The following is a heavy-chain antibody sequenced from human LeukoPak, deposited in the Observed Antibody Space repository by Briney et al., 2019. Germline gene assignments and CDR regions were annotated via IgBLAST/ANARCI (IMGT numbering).Heavy chain of an antibody. J-gene: IGHJ4*02. Sequence: GGSLRLSCAASGFTFSSYAMSWVRQAPEKGLEWVSTISGSGGSTYYTDSVRGRFTISRDNSKNTLYLQMNSLRAEDTALYYCARGRSSSSPPAFDYWGQGTLVTVSS. CDR1: GFTFSSYA. D-gene: IGHD6-6*01. V-gene: IGHV3-23*01. CDR2: ISGSGGST. CDR3: ARGRSSSSPPAFDY.